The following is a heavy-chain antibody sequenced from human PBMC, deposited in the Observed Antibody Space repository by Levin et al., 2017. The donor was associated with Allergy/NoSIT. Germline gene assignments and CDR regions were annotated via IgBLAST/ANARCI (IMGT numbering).Heavy chain of an antibody. J-gene: IGHJ2*01. CDR2: IFYSGST. D-gene: IGHD6-13*01. CDR3: ARQGYSSTWSHWYFDL. Sequence: SETLSLTCTVSGGSISSSNYYWGWIRQPPGKGLEWIGSIFYSGSTYYNPSLKSRVTISVDTSKSQFSLRLTSVTAADTAVYYCARQGYSSTWSHWYFDLWGRGTLVTVSS. CDR1: GGSISSSNYY. V-gene: IGHV4-39*01.